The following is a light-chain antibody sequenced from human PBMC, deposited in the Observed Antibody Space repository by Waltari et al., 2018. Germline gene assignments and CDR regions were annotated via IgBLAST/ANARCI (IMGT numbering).Light chain of an antibody. Sequence: QSALTQPPSASGSPGQSVTISSTESSSDGCNYNHVSWYKHHPGKAPKLMIYEVTKRPSGVPDRFSGSKSGNTASLTVSGLQAEDEADYYCSSYAGSNNLMFGGGTKVTVL. CDR1: SSDGCNYNH. CDR2: EVT. V-gene: IGLV2-8*01. J-gene: IGLJ3*02. CDR3: SSYAGSNNLM.